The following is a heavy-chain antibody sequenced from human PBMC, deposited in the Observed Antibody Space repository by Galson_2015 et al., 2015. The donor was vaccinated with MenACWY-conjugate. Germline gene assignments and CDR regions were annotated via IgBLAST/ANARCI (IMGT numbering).Heavy chain of an antibody. J-gene: IGHJ3*01. CDR2: IYYRGST. CDR1: GGSLISSNW. D-gene: IGHD3-16*01. CDR3: VRQGGDDAFNV. Sequence: ATPSLTCAVSGGSLISSNWRTWVRKPPGRGLEWIGSIYYRGSTTYNPSLPSRVTLSVETSKSQSSLNLTSTTAADMAVYYCVRQGGDDAFNVWGQGTMVAVAS. V-gene: IGHV4-4*02.